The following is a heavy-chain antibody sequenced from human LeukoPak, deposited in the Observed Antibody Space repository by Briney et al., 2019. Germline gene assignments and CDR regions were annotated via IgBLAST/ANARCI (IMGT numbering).Heavy chain of an antibody. V-gene: IGHV4-34*01. CDR3: ARGVVAATRNWFDP. CDR2: INHSGST. Sequence: SETLSLTCAVYGGSFSGCYWSWIRQPPGKGLEWIGEINHSGSTNYNPSLKSRVTISVDTSKNQFSLKLSSVTAADTAVYYCARGVVAATRNWFDPWGQGTLVTVSS. CDR1: GGSFSGCY. J-gene: IGHJ5*02. D-gene: IGHD2-15*01.